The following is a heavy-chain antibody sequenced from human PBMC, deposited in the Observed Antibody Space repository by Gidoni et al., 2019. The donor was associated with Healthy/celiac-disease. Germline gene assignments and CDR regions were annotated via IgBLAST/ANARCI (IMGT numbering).Heavy chain of an antibody. J-gene: IGHJ5*02. CDR1: GYTFTSYY. CDR3: ARAGGEGIAVAGTGYNWFDP. CDR2: INPSVGGK. Sequence: QVQLVQSGAEVKKPGASVKVSCKASGYTFTSYYMHWVRQAPGQGLEWMGIINPSVGGKSYTQKFQGRVPMTRDTSTTTVYMGLSSLRSEDTAVYYCARAGGEGIAVAGTGYNWFDPWGQGTLVTVSS. V-gene: IGHV1-46*03. D-gene: IGHD6-19*01.